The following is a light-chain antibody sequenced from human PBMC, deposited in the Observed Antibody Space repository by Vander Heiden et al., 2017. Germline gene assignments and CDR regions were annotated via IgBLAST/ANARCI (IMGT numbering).Light chain of an antibody. V-gene: IGKV3-11*01. J-gene: IGKJ4*01. Sequence: EIVLTQSPATLSLSPGERVTLSCRASQSVGSYLGWYQQKPGQSPMLLIYDASNRATGIPGRFSGSGSGTDFTLTISSLEPEDFAVYYCQQRSDWPLTFGGGTKVEIK. CDR3: QQRSDWPLT. CDR1: QSVGSY. CDR2: DAS.